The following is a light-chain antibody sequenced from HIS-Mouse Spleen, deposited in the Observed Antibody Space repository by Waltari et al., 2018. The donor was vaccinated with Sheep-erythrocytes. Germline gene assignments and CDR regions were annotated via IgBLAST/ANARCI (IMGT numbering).Light chain of an antibody. V-gene: IGKV3-11*01. J-gene: IGKJ2*01. CDR3: QQRSNWYT. CDR2: DAS. Sequence: EIVLTQSPATLSLSPGERATLSCRASQSVSSYLAWYKQKPGQAPRLLIYDASNRATGIPARFSGSGSGTDFTITISSLEPEDFAVYYCQQRSNWYTFGQGTKLEIK. CDR1: QSVSSY.